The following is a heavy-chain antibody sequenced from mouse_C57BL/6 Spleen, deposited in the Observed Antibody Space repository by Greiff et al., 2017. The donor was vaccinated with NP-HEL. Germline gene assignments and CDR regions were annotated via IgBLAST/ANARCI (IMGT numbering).Heavy chain of an antibody. CDR1: GFSLTSYG. Sequence: QVQLKESGPGLVQPSQSLSITCTVSGFSLTSYGVHWVRQSPGKGLEWLGVIWSGGSTDYNAAFISRLSISKDNSKSQVFFKMNSLQADDTAIYYCARSLYYGSSWGAMDYWGQGTSVTVSS. J-gene: IGHJ4*01. CDR3: ARSLYYGSSWGAMDY. D-gene: IGHD1-1*01. V-gene: IGHV2-2*01. CDR2: IWSGGST.